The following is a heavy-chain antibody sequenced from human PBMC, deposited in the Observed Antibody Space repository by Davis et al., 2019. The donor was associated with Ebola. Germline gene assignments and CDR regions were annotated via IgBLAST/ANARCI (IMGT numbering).Heavy chain of an antibody. CDR2: INPNSGGT. CDR3: ARDHNWGPDY. J-gene: IGHJ4*02. V-gene: IGHV1-2*02. Sequence: ASVKVSCKASGYTFTGYYMHWVRQAPGQGLEWMGWINPNSGGTSYAQKFQGRLTVTRDTSISTAYMELSALTSDDTAVYYCARDHNWGPDYWGQGTLVTVSS. CDR1: GYTFTGYY. D-gene: IGHD7-27*01.